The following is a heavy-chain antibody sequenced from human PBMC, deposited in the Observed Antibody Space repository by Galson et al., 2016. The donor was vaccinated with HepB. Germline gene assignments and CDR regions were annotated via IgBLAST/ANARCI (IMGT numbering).Heavy chain of an antibody. D-gene: IGHD1-14*01. CDR1: GFTFNSYA. CDR3: AKCPPGTRGSLDS. V-gene: IGHV3-23*01. J-gene: IGHJ4*02. Sequence: SLRLSCAGSGFTFNSYAMNWVRQAPGKGLEWISLISDNGHATYYADPVRGRFSIARDNSKNTLYLQMNSLRADDTAVYYCAKCPPGTRGSLDSWGQGTQVTVSS. CDR2: ISDNGHAT.